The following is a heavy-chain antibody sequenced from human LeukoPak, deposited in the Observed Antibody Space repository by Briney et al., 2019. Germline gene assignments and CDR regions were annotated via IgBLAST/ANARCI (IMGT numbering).Heavy chain of an antibody. CDR1: GFTFSSYW. D-gene: IGHD3-10*01. Sequence: GGSLRLSCAASGFTFSSYWMTWVRQAPGKGLEWVANIKEDGSVKYYVDSVKGRFTISRDNAKNSLYLQMNSLSAEDTAVYYCAWGHYYAAFDYWDQGTLVTVSS. J-gene: IGHJ4*02. V-gene: IGHV3-7*01. CDR3: AWGHYYAAFDY. CDR2: IKEDGSVK.